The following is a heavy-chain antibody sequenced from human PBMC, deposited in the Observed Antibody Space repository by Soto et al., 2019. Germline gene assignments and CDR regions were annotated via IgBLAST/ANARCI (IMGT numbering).Heavy chain of an antibody. CDR1: GGSFSGYY. V-gene: IGHV4-34*01. CDR2: INHSGST. Sequence: SETLSLTCAVYGGSFSGYYWSWIRQPPGKGLEWIGEINHSGSTNYNPSLKSRVTISVDTSKNQFSLKLSSVTAADTAVYYCARRKGNMITFGGVTNWFDPWGQGTLVTVSS. CDR3: ARRKGNMITFGGVTNWFDP. J-gene: IGHJ5*02. D-gene: IGHD3-16*01.